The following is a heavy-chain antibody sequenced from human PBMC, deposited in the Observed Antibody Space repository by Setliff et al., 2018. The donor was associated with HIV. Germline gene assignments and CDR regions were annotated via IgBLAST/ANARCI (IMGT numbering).Heavy chain of an antibody. Sequence: PGGSLRLSCVASGFTVSSNYMSWVRQAPGKGLEWVSIIYSGGNTYYADSVKGRFTISRDSSKNTLYLQMNSLRAEDTAVYYCARDEYYDSSGRSSYWGQGTLVTVSS. CDR3: ARDEYYDSSGRSSY. CDR2: IYSGGNT. D-gene: IGHD3-22*01. CDR1: GFTVSSNY. J-gene: IGHJ4*02. V-gene: IGHV3-66*01.